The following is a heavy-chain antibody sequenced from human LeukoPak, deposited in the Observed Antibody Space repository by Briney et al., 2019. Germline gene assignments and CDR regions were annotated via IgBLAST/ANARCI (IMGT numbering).Heavy chain of an antibody. J-gene: IGHJ4*02. D-gene: IGHD1-26*01. Sequence: PSETLSLTCAVSGGSILTTNWWSWVRHPPGKGLEWIGEVHLSGTSNYNPSLKSRVSMSIDKSKNQLSLKLTSVTAADTAMYYCARESGAFSPFGFWGQGTLVTVSS. V-gene: IGHV4-4*02. CDR2: VHLSGTS. CDR1: GGSILTTNW. CDR3: ARESGAFSPFGF.